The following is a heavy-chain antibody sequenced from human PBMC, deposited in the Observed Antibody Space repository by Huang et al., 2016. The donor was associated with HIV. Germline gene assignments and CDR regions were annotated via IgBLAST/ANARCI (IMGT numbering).Heavy chain of an antibody. CDR3: ARPQGDKVRGIIRSYYYYYGMDV. V-gene: IGHV3-21*06. CDR1: GFTFTHYA. CDR2: MGRSSSYR. J-gene: IGHJ6*02. Sequence: EVQLVESGGGLVKPGGSLRLSCVASGFTFTHYAMNWVRQAPGKGLGGVSAMGRSSSYRCYANPGKVRFTISRDDAKNSLYLQMNSLRAEDTAVYYCARPQGDKVRGIIRSYYYYYGMDVWGRGTTVTVSS. D-gene: IGHD3-10*01.